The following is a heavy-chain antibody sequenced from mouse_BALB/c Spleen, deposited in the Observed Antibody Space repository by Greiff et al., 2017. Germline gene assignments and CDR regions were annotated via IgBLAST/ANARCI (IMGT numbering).Heavy chain of an antibody. CDR1: GFTFTDYY. V-gene: IGHV7-3*02. Sequence: EVKLVESGGGLVQPGGSLRLSCATSGFTFTDYYMSWVRQPPGKALEWLGFIRNKANGYTTEYSASVKGRFTISRDNSQSILYLQMNTLRAEDSATYYCARDPYYGSSGFAYWGQGTLVTVSA. CDR2: IRNKANGYTT. CDR3: ARDPYYGSSGFAY. J-gene: IGHJ3*01. D-gene: IGHD1-1*01.